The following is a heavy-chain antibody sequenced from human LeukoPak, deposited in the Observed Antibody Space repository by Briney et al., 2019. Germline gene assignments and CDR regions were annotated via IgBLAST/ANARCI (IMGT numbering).Heavy chain of an antibody. D-gene: IGHD3-3*01. CDR1: GGSFSGYY. CDR3: ARVRHYDFWSGYYTYYFDY. CDR2: INHGGST. J-gene: IGHJ4*02. Sequence: PSETLSLTCAVYGGSFSGYYWSWIRQPPGKGLEWIGEINHGGSTNYNPSLKSRVTISVDTSKNQFSLKLSSVTAADTAVYYCARVRHYDFWSGYYTYYFDYWGQGTLVTVSS. V-gene: IGHV4-34*01.